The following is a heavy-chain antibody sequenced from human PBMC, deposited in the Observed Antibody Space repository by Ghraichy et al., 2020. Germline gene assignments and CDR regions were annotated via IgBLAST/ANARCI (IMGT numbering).Heavy chain of an antibody. CDR3: TTENQWLAGKGSFDY. Sequence: GGSLRLSCAASGFTFSNAWMSWVRQAPGKGLEWVGRIKSKTDGGTTDYAAPVKGRFTISRDDSKNTLYLQMNSLKTEDTAVYYCTTENQWLAGKGSFDYWGQGTLVTVSS. CDR2: IKSKTDGGTT. V-gene: IGHV3-15*01. J-gene: IGHJ4*02. CDR1: GFTFSNAW. D-gene: IGHD6-19*01.